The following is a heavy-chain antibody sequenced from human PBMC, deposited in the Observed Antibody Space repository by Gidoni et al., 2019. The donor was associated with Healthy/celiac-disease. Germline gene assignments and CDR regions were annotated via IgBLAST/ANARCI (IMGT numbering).Heavy chain of an antibody. CDR1: GFTFSSYG. J-gene: IGHJ4*02. CDR2: ISYDGSNK. Sequence: QVQLVESGGGVVQPGRSLRLSCAAPGFTFSSYGMHWVRQAPGKGLEWVAVISYDGSNKYYADSVKGRFTISRDNSKNTLYLQMNSLRAEDTAVYYCAKGLLHCSSTSCYDYWGQGTLVTVSS. V-gene: IGHV3-30*18. CDR3: AKGLLHCSSTSCYDY. D-gene: IGHD2-2*01.